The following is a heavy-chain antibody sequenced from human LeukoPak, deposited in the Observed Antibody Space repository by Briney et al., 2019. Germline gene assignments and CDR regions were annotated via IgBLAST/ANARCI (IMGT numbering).Heavy chain of an antibody. CDR1: GSSFSSFS. CDR2: ISSETINI. Sequence: GGSLRLSCAASGSSFSSFSMNWVRQAPGKGLEWVSSISSETINIYYADSVKGRFTISRDNAKNSLYLQMNNVRVEDTAIYYCAVDRRSGSGRWFDPWGQGTLVTVSP. J-gene: IGHJ5*02. D-gene: IGHD5-12*01. CDR3: AVDRRSGSGRWFDP. V-gene: IGHV3-21*01.